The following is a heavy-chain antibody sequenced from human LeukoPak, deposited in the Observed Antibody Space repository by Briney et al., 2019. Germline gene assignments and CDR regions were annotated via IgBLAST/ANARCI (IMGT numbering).Heavy chain of an antibody. J-gene: IGHJ5*01. CDR1: GASVTTYPYY. D-gene: IGHD3-9*01. V-gene: IGHV4-39*07. CDR3: ARTPTGFPNWFDS. CDR2: VTYTGNT. Sequence: PSETLSLTCSVSGASVTTYPYYWPWVRKPPGKGLEWIGSVTYTGNTFYNPSLQSRLTIPIDASKNQFSLNLSSVAAAVTAIYFCARTPTGFPNWFDSWGRGTPVTVSS.